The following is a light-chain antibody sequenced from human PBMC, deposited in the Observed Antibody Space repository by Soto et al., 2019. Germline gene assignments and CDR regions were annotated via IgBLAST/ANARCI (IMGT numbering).Light chain of an antibody. V-gene: IGKV1-39*01. J-gene: IGKJ1*01. CDR3: QQSYSTPRT. CDR2: AAS. CDR1: QSISNY. Sequence: DIQMTQSPSSLSASVGDRVTITCRASQSISNYLNWYQQKPGKAPKLLMYAASSLQSGVPSRFSGSGSGTDCTLTISRLQPEDFATYYGQQSYSTPRTFGQGTKVEIK.